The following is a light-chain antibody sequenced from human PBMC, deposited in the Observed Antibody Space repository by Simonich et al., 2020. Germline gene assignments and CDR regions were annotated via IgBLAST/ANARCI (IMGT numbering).Light chain of an antibody. CDR1: QGVSSY. Sequence: EIVLTQSPATLSLSPGESATLTCRASQGVSSYLARYQQKPGQAPRLLIYDASNRATGIPARFSGRGSGTDFTLTISSLEPEDFAVYYCQQRSNWPYTFGQGTKLEIK. CDR3: QQRSNWPYT. V-gene: IGKV3-11*01. J-gene: IGKJ2*01. CDR2: DAS.